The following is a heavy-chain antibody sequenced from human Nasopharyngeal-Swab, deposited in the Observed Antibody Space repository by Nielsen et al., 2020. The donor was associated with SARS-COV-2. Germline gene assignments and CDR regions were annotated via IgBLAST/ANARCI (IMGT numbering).Heavy chain of an antibody. CDR2: INAATGKT. J-gene: IGHJ4*02. Sequence: WVRQAPGQRPEWMGWINAATGKTKYSQKFQDRVTITRDTSANTAYVELSSLKSEDTAVYYCARGTPVAGTGHLWDYWGQGTLVTSPQ. V-gene: IGHV1-3*01. D-gene: IGHD6-19*01. CDR3: ARGTPVAGTGHLWDY.